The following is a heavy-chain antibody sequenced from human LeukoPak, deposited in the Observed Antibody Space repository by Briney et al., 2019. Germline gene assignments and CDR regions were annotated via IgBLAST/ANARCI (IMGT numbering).Heavy chain of an antibody. CDR1: GYTVTGHY. J-gene: IGHJ4*02. CDR3: AKDAYSGFTSSYNMDS. CDR2: INPNSGGT. Sequence: ASVTVSFKASGYTVTGHYLHWVRQAPGQGLEWMGWINPNSGGTNYAQKFQGRVTMTRDTSINTAYMELNSLTSDDTAMYYCAKDAYSGFTSSYNMDSWGQGTLVTVSS. V-gene: IGHV1-2*02. D-gene: IGHD5-18*01.